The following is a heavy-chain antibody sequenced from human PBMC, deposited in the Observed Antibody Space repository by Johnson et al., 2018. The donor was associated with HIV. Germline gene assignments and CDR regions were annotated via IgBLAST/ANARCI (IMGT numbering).Heavy chain of an antibody. CDR1: GFTFDDYA. D-gene: IGHD5-18*01. V-gene: IGHV3-9*01. CDR3: ATDMERYRYGHDAFDI. Sequence: QLVESGGGLVQPGRSLRLSCAASGFTFDDYAMHWVRQAPWKGLEWVSGISWNSGSIGYADSVKGRFTISRDNAKNSLYLQMNSLSAEDTALYYCATDMERYRYGHDAFDIWGQGTMVTVSS. CDR2: ISWNSGSI. J-gene: IGHJ3*02.